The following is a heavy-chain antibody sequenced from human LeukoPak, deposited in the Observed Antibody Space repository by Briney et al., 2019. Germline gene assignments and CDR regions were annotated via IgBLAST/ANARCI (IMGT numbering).Heavy chain of an antibody. V-gene: IGHV3-23*01. CDR1: GFTFSSYA. J-gene: IGHJ4*02. CDR2: ISGSGGSS. CDR3: AKDQSSGRYFDY. Sequence: PGGSLRLSCAASGFTFSSYAMSWVRQAPGKGLEWVSAISGSGGSSYYADSVKGRFTISRDNSKNTLYLQMNSLRAEDTAVYYCAKDQSSGRYFDYWGQGTLVTVSS. D-gene: IGHD6-19*01.